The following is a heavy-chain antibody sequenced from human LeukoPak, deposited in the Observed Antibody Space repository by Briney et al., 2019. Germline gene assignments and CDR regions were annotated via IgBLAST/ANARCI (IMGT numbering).Heavy chain of an antibody. CDR1: GFTFSSYS. CDR3: ARDSPYCGGDCYSKTRNWFDP. J-gene: IGHJ5*02. CDR2: ISSSSSYI. D-gene: IGHD2-21*02. Sequence: GGSLRLSCAASGFTFSSYSMNWVRQAPGKELEWVSSISSSSSYIYYADSVKGRFTISRDNAKNSLYLQMNSLRAEDTAVYYCARDSPYCGGDCYSKTRNWFDPWGQGTLVTVSS. V-gene: IGHV3-21*01.